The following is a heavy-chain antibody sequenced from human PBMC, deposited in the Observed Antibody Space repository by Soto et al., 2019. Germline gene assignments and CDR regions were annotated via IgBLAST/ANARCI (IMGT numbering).Heavy chain of an antibody. D-gene: IGHD4-17*01. CDR3: ASGGTVTTLPLPFDY. CDR1: GGSISSSSYY. Sequence: PETLSLTCTVSGGSISSSSYYWGWIRQPPGKGLEWIGSIYYSGSTYYNPSLKSRVTISVDTSKNQFSLKLSSVTAADTAVYYCASGGTVTTLPLPFDYWGQGTLVTGS. CDR2: IYYSGST. V-gene: IGHV4-39*01. J-gene: IGHJ4*02.